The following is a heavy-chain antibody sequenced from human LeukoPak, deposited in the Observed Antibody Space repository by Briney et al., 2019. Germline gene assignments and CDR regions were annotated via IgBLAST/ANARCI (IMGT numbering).Heavy chain of an antibody. Sequence: GGSLRLSCAASGFTFSSYSMNWVRQAPGKGLEWVSSISSSSSYRYYADSVKGRFTISRDNAKNSLYLQMNSLRAEDTSVYYCASGYDSSGYYLVDYWGQGTLVTVSS. CDR2: ISSSSSYR. CDR3: ASGYDSSGYYLVDY. V-gene: IGHV3-21*01. CDR1: GFTFSSYS. D-gene: IGHD3-22*01. J-gene: IGHJ4*02.